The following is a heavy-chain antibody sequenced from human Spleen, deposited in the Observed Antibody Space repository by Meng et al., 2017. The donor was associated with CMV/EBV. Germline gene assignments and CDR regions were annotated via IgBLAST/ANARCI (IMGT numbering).Heavy chain of an antibody. V-gene: IGHV3-15*07. D-gene: IGHD2-8*01. J-gene: IGHJ4*02. CDR1: GFTFNNAW. CDR2: IKSKTDGETT. Sequence: GESLKISCAVSGFTFNNAWMNWVRQTPGKGLEWIGRIKSKTDGETTDYAAPVKGRFTISRDDSKTTLYLQMNSLKTEDTAIYYCVTDRPMAYWGQGTLVTVSS. CDR3: VTDRPMAY.